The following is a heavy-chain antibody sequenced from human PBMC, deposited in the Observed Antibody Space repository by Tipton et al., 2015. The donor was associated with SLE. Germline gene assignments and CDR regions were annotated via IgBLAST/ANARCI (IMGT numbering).Heavy chain of an antibody. Sequence: TLSLTCTVSGGSISSGSYYWSWIRQPAGKGLEWIGRIYTSGSTNYNPSLKSRVTISVDTSKNQFSLKLSSVTAADTVVYYCARDADYSKVLDYWGQGTLVTVSS. D-gene: IGHD4-11*01. CDR2: IYTSGST. CDR1: GGSISSGSYY. CDR3: ARDADYSKVLDY. V-gene: IGHV4-61*02. J-gene: IGHJ4*02.